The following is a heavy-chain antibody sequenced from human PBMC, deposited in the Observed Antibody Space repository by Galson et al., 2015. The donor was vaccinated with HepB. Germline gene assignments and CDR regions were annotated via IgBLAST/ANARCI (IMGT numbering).Heavy chain of an antibody. Sequence: SLRLSCAASGFTFSSYGMHWVRQAPGKGLEWVAVISYDGSNKYYADSVKGRFTISRDNSKNTLYLQMNSLRAEDTAVYYCAKVVYRGYYSYYYGKDVWGQGTTVTVSS. CDR3: AKVVYRGYYSYYYGKDV. V-gene: IGHV3-30*18. J-gene: IGHJ6*02. CDR2: ISYDGSNK. D-gene: IGHD4-23*01. CDR1: GFTFSSYG.